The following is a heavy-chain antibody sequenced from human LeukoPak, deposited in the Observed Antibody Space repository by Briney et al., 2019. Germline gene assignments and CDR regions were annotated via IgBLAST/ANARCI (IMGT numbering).Heavy chain of an antibody. CDR2: IYYSGNT. CDR3: ARGYSGSYGRFDY. J-gene: IGHJ4*02. CDR1: GGSTSSFY. Sequence: SETLSLTCTVSGGSTSSFYWSWIRQPPGKGLEWFGYIYYSGNTNYNPSLKNRVTISVDTSKNQFSLKLSSVTAADTAVYYCARGYSGSYGRFDYWGQGTLATVSS. V-gene: IGHV4-59*12. D-gene: IGHD1-26*01.